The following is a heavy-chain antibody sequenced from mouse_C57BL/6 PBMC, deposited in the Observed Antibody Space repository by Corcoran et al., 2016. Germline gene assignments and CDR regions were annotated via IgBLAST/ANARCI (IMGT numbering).Heavy chain of an antibody. Sequence: QVQLQQSGAELVKPGASVKISCKASGYAFSSYWMNWVKQRPGKGLEWIGQIYPGDGDTNYNGQFKGKATLTADKSSSTAYMQLSSLTSEDSAVYFCARSGYYGSSYGRDVWGTGTTVTVSS. D-gene: IGHD1-1*01. V-gene: IGHV1-80*01. J-gene: IGHJ1*03. CDR1: GYAFSSYW. CDR2: IYPGDGDT. CDR3: ARSGYYGSSYGRDV.